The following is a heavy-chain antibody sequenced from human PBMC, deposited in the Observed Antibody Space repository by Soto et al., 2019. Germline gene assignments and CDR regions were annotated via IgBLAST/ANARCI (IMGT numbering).Heavy chain of an antibody. Sequence: QVQLQESGPGLVQPSQTLSLTCTVSGDSISSGDYYWGWVRQSPGKGLECIGCIYYSGTTYYNPSLETRLTMLVDSSKNQFSLRLSTVTGADAAMYFCDRGFKRCSSWPGPLEYCGEKTLVTVSS. V-gene: IGHV4-30-4*01. CDR2: IYYSGTT. CDR3: DRGFKRCSSWPGPLEY. CDR1: GDSISSGDYY. J-gene: IGHJ4*02. D-gene: IGHD6-13*01.